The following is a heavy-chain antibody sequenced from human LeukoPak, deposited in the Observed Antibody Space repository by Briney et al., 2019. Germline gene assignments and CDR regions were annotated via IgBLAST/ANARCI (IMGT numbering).Heavy chain of an antibody. CDR1: GGTFSSYA. Sequence: ASVKVSCKASGGTFSSYAISWVRQAPGQGLEWMGRIIPIFGTANYAQKFQGRVTITTDESTSTAYMELSSLRSEDTAVYYCARVYYHGSGSYWNNWFDPWGQGTLVTVSS. CDR3: ARVYYHGSGSYWNNWFDP. J-gene: IGHJ5*02. CDR2: IIPIFGTA. V-gene: IGHV1-69*05. D-gene: IGHD3-10*01.